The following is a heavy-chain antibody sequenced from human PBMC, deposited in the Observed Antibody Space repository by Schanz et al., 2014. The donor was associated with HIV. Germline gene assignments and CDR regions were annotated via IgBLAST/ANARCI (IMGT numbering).Heavy chain of an antibody. CDR2: IWHDGSQK. CDR1: GFIFSRYG. D-gene: IGHD2-15*01. J-gene: IGHJ6*02. V-gene: IGHV3-33*01. Sequence: QLQLVESGGGVDQPGRSLRLSCVASGFIFSRYGMHWVRQAPGKGLEWVAVIWHDGSQKYYADSVKGRFSISRDNSKNTLYFQMNSLRVEDTAVYYCARDEGRYCSGGSCYYNGVDVWGQGTTVTVSS. CDR3: ARDEGRYCSGGSCYYNGVDV.